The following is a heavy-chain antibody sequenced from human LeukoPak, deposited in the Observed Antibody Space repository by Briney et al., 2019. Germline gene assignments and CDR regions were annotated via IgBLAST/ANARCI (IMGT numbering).Heavy chain of an antibody. Sequence: GGSLRLSCAASGFTFSSYAMSWVRQAPGKGLEWVSTISGGGGSTYYADSVKGRFTISRDNSKNTLYLQMNSLRAEDTAVYYCAKDRFGRRRYSSSFDYWGQGTLVTVSS. D-gene: IGHD6-13*01. CDR2: ISGGGGST. V-gene: IGHV3-23*01. CDR3: AKDRFGRRRYSSSFDY. CDR1: GFTFSSYA. J-gene: IGHJ4*02.